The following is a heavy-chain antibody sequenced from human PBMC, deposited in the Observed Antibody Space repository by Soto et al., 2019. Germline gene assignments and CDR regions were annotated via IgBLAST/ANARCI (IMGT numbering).Heavy chain of an antibody. CDR2: IWYDGSNK. J-gene: IGHJ3*02. V-gene: IGHV3-33*06. CDR1: GFTFSSYG. Sequence: QVQLVESGGGVVQPGRSLRLSCAASGFTFSSYGMHWVRQAPGKGLEWVAVIWYDGSNKYYADSVKGRFTISRDNSKSTLYLQMNSLRAEDPAVYYCAKETETDAFDIWGQGTMVTVSS. CDR3: AKETETDAFDI.